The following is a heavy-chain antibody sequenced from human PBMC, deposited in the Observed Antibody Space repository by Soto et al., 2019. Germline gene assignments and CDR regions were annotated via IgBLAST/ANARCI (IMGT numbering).Heavy chain of an antibody. V-gene: IGHV1-24*01. D-gene: IGHD1-20*01. CDR3: ATGSRYNWNLPQYYFDY. Sequence: QVQLVQSGAEVKKPGASVKVSCKVSGYTLTELSMHWVRQAPGKGLEWMGGFDPEDGETIYAQKFQGSVTMTEDTSTDTAYMELSSLRSEDTAVYYCATGSRYNWNLPQYYFDYWGQGTLVTVSS. CDR2: FDPEDGET. J-gene: IGHJ4*02. CDR1: GYTLTELS.